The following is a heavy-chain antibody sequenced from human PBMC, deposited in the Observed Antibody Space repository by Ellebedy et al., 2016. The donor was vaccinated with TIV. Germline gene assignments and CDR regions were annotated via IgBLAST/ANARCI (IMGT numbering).Heavy chain of an antibody. J-gene: IGHJ5*02. V-gene: IGHV4-61*01. CDR2: ITWRGST. CDR1: GGSVSSGRSY. D-gene: IGHD3-10*01. CDR3: AREEGFGGAWFDP. Sequence: MPSETLSLTCSVSGGSVSSGRSYWSWVRQPPGQGLEWLGYITWRGSTNYNPSLKSRIPISMDTSKNQIALMVRSVTAADTAIYYCAREEGFGGAWFDPWGQGTLVIVSS.